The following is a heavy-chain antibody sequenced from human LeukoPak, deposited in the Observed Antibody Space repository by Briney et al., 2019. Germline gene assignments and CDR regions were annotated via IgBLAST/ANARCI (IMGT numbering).Heavy chain of an antibody. D-gene: IGHD2-2*01. CDR3: TRGMPDLWLNFDY. V-gene: IGHV4-31*03. Sequence: SQTLSLTCTVSGGSISSGGYYWSWIRQHPGKGLEWIGYIYYSGSTYYNPSPKSRVTISVDTSKNQFSLKLNSVTAADTAVYYCTRGMPDLWLNFDYWGQGTLVTVSS. CDR1: GGSISSGGYY. J-gene: IGHJ4*02. CDR2: IYYSGST.